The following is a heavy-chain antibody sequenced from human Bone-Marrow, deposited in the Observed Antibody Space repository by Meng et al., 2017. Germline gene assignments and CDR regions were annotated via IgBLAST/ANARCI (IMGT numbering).Heavy chain of an antibody. CDR1: GGSINSAGYY. Sequence: QVQLQGAGPGLVKPAQSLSLTCSVSGGSINSAGYYWSWIRQHPGKGLEWIGYIYYTENTYYNPSLKSPMTISLDKSKNQFSLKLNSVTVADTAVYYCARGRASCSSGGCSLGWFDPWGQGTLVTVSS. J-gene: IGHJ5*02. V-gene: IGHV4-31*01. CDR2: IYYTENT. D-gene: IGHD2-15*01. CDR3: ARGRASCSSGGCSLGWFDP.